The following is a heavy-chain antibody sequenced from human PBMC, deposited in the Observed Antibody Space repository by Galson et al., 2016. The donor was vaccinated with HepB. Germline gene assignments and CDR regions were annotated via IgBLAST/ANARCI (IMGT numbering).Heavy chain of an antibody. J-gene: IGHJ5*02. CDR2: ISYDERNK. Sequence: SLRLSCAASGFTFSNYGMHWVRQAPGKGLEWLAVISYDERNKYYADSVKGRFTIPRANSKKTLYLQMNSLGAEDTAVYYCARDSFTIFGVTPNWFDPWGQGTLVTVSS. V-gene: IGHV3-30*03. CDR3: ARDSFTIFGVTPNWFDP. CDR1: GFTFSNYG. D-gene: IGHD3-3*01.